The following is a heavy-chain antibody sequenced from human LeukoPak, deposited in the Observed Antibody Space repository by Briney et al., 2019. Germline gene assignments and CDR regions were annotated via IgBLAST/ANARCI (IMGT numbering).Heavy chain of an antibody. Sequence: KPSETLSLTCTVSGGSISSYYWSWIRQPPGKGLEWIGYIYYSGSTNYNPSLKSRVTISVDASKNQFSLKLSSVTAADTAVYYCARECRRVGYYDFWSGYYNDYYYYYMDVWAKGPRSPSP. CDR3: ARECRRVGYYDFWSGYYNDYYYYYMDV. V-gene: IGHV4-59*01. D-gene: IGHD3-3*01. CDR2: IYYSGST. CDR1: GGSISSYY. J-gene: IGHJ6*03.